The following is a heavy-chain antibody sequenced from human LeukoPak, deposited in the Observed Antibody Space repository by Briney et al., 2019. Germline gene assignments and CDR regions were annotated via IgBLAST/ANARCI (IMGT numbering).Heavy chain of an antibody. CDR1: GFTVSSNY. CDR3: ARGEQWLAPPSD. D-gene: IGHD6-19*01. V-gene: IGHV3-53*01. Sequence: GGSLRLSCAASGFTVSSNYMSWVRQAPGKGLEWVSVIYSGGSTYYADSVKGRFTISRDNSKNTLYLQMNSLRAEDTAVYYCARGEQWLAPPSDWGQGTLVTVSS. CDR2: IYSGGST. J-gene: IGHJ4*02.